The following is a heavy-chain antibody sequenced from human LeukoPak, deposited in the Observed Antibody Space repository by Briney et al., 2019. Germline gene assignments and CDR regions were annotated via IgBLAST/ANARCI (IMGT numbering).Heavy chain of an antibody. CDR3: AKDRGDFWSGYYTAFYYFDY. J-gene: IGHJ4*02. V-gene: IGHV3-23*01. CDR2: IGGSAGST. Sequence: GGSLRLPCAASGFTFSSYAMSWVRQAPGKGLEWVSGIGGSAGSTYYADSVKGRFTISRDNSKNTLYLQMNSLRAEDTAVYYCAKDRGDFWSGYYTAFYYFDYWGQGTLVTVPS. D-gene: IGHD3-3*01. CDR1: GFTFSSYA.